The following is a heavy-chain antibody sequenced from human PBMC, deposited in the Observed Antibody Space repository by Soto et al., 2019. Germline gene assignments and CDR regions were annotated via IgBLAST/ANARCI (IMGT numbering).Heavy chain of an antibody. V-gene: IGHV3-30*18. CDR2: ITHDGSNK. CDR3: AKEYYYDGSGYSH. D-gene: IGHD3-22*01. J-gene: IGHJ4*01. CDR1: GFTFSTYC. Sequence: PGGSLRLSCAASGFTFSTYCMHRVRQAPGKGLDWVAIITHDGSNKHYADSVKGRFTISRDNSKNTLFLQMNSLRAEDTAVYYCAKEYYYDGSGYSHWGQGTLVSLSS.